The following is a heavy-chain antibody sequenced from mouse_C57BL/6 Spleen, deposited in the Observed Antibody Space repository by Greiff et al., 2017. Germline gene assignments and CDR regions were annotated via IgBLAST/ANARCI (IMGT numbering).Heavy chain of an antibody. Sequence: QVQLQQPGAELVMPGASVKLSCKASGYTFTSYWMHWVKQRPGQGLEWIGEIDPSDSYTNYNQKFKGKATLTVDKSSSTAYMQLSSLTSEDSAVYYCARTAYYSNCGLAIDYWGQGTTVTVSS. D-gene: IGHD2-5*01. J-gene: IGHJ4*01. V-gene: IGHV1-69*01. CDR2: IDPSDSYT. CDR3: ARTAYYSNCGLAIDY. CDR1: GYTFTSYW.